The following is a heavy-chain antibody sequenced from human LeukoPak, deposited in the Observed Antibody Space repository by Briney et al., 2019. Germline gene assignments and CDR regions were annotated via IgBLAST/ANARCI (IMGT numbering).Heavy chain of an antibody. CDR3: AKDNGGDIVVVPAAPADIYYGMDV. V-gene: IGHV3-9*01. D-gene: IGHD2-2*01. J-gene: IGHJ6*02. Sequence: DRSLRLSCAASGFTFDDYAMHWVRQAPGKGLEWVSGISWNSGSIGYADSVKGRFTISRDNAKNSLYLQMNSLRAEDTALYYCAKDNGGDIVVVPAAPADIYYGMDVWGQGTTVTVSS. CDR2: ISWNSGSI. CDR1: GFTFDDYA.